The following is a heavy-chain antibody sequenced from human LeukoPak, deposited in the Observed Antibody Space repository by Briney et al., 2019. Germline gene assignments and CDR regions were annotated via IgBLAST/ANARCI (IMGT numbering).Heavy chain of an antibody. D-gene: IGHD3-9*01. J-gene: IGHJ4*02. CDR1: GFTFDDYG. CDR3: ARGLLDYDILTGYDY. V-gene: IGHV3-20*04. Sequence: GGSLRLSCAASGFTFDDYGMSWVRQAPGKRLEWVSGINWNGGSTGYADSVKGRFTISRDNAKNSLYLQMNSLRAEDTALYYCARGLLDYDILTGYDYWGQGTLVTVSS. CDR2: INWNGGST.